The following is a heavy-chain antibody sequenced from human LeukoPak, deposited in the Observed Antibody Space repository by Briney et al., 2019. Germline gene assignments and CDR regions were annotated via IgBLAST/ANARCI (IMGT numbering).Heavy chain of an antibody. CDR2: TSNQGNNI. CDR1: GFTFSSFG. D-gene: IGHD1-26*01. Sequence: GGSLRLSCAASGFTFSSFGMHWVRQAPGKGLEWVALTSNQGNNIDYVNSVRGRFTISRDNSKSTLYLQMNSLRPEDTAIYYCVRDRCSGNYRQAGTFAYWGQGALVTVSS. CDR3: VRDRCSGNYRQAGTFAY. J-gene: IGHJ4*02. V-gene: IGHV3-30*03.